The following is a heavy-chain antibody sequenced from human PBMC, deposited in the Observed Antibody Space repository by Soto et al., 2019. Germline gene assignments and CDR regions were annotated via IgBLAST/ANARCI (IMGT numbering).Heavy chain of an antibody. J-gene: IGHJ5*02. CDR3: TRERGLGGSMVRGARLFDP. D-gene: IGHD3-10*01. Sequence: QVQLQESGPGLVKPSETLTLTCTVSGGSISNGVYHWTWIRLSPGKGLEWIGYVYHTGHADYNPSLKVRLGFSVDTSMNQFSLNLNSLTAADTALYFWTRERGLGGSMVRGARLFDPWGQGIMVTGSS. CDR1: GGSISNGVYH. V-gene: IGHV4-31*03. CDR2: VYHTGHA.